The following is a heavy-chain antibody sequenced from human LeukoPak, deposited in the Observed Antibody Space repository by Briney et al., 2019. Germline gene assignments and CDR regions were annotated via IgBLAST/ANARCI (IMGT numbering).Heavy chain of an antibody. Sequence: GGSLRLSCAASGFTFSSYAMSWVRQAPGEGLEWVSFITTSGGSTYYADSVKGRFTISRDNAKNSLYLQMNSLRAEDTAVYYCASRPPHGDFLVFDYWGQGTLVTVSS. CDR1: GFTFSSYA. D-gene: IGHD2-21*01. V-gene: IGHV3-23*01. CDR2: ITTSGGST. J-gene: IGHJ4*02. CDR3: ASRPPHGDFLVFDY.